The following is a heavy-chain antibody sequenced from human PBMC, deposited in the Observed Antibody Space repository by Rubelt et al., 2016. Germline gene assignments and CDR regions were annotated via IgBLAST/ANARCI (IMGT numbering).Heavy chain of an antibody. CDR2: ISSDGTEK. Sequence: VYLVESGGGLVQPGGSLTLSCATSGFTFSSYALNWVRQAPGKGLEWVAVISSDGTEKFYADSVKGRFTISRDNSKKTLQLQMNSLRAEDTAIYYCARRGTWTIFGYDYWGQGTLVTVSS. J-gene: IGHJ4*02. D-gene: IGHD3-3*01. CDR3: ARRGTWTIFGYDY. CDR1: GFTFSSYA. V-gene: IGHV3-30*04.